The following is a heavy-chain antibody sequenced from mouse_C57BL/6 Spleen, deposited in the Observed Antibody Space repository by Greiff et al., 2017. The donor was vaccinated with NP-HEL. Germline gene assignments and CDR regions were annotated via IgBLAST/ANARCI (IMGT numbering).Heavy chain of an antibody. V-gene: IGHV1-80*01. J-gene: IGHJ4*01. Sequence: QVQLQQSGAELVKPGASVKISCKASGYAFSSYWMNWVKQRPGKGLEWIGQIYPGDGDTNYNGTFKGKATLTADKSSSTAYMRLSSLTSEDAAVYCCAPNRFYYYGSSYGAMDYWGQGTSVTVSS. CDR1: GYAFSSYW. CDR3: APNRFYYYGSSYGAMDY. D-gene: IGHD1-1*01. CDR2: IYPGDGDT.